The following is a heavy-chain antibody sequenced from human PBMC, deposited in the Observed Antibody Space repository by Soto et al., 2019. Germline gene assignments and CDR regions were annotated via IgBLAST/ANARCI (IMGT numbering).Heavy chain of an antibody. D-gene: IGHD6-6*01. CDR3: ARDNYSSSSYYFDY. J-gene: IGHJ4*02. CDR2: INPNSGGT. Sequence: GSSVKVSYKASGYTFTGYYMHWVRQAPGQGLEWMGWINPNSGGTNYAQKFQGWVTMTRDTSISTAYMELSRLRSDDTAVYYCARDNYSSSSYYFDYWGQGTLVTVPS. V-gene: IGHV1-2*04. CDR1: GYTFTGYY.